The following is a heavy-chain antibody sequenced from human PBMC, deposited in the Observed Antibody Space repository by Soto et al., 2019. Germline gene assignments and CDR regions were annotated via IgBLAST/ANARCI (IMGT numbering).Heavy chain of an antibody. V-gene: IGHV1-69*13. CDR3: ASLRFLEWYPQRYYYYVMDV. Sequence: SVKVSCKASGGTFSSYAISWVRQAPGQGLEWMGGIIPIFGTANYAQKFQGRVTITADESTSTAYMELSSLRSEDTAVYYCASLRFLEWYPQRYYYYVMDVWGQGTTVTVSS. J-gene: IGHJ6*02. CDR2: IIPIFGTA. CDR1: GGTFSSYA. D-gene: IGHD3-3*01.